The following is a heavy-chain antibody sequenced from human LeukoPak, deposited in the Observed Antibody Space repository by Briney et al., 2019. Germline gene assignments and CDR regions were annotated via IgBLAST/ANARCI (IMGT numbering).Heavy chain of an antibody. V-gene: IGHV4-59*01. Sequence: SETLSLTCTVSGGSISNYYWIWIRQPPGKGLEWIGYIYYTGSTNYNPSLRSRVTISVDTSKNQSSLKLSSVTAADTYLYYCARATTGERHSWFDPWGQGTLVTVSS. CDR1: GGSISNYY. CDR2: IYYTGST. CDR3: ARATTGERHSWFDP. D-gene: IGHD7-27*01. J-gene: IGHJ5*02.